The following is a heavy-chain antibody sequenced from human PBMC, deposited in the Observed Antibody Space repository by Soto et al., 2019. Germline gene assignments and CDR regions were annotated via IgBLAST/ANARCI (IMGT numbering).Heavy chain of an antibody. V-gene: IGHV3-21*04. Sequence: GRSLRLSCAASGFTFSSYSMNWVRQAPGKGLEWVLSITTDSSNKYYADSVKGRFTISRDNSKNTLYLQMNILRAEDTAVYYCARVRYYDSGSSINWFDPWGQGTLVTVSS. CDR1: GFTFSSYS. CDR3: ARVRYYDSGSSINWFDP. J-gene: IGHJ5*02. CDR2: ITTDSSNK. D-gene: IGHD3-10*01.